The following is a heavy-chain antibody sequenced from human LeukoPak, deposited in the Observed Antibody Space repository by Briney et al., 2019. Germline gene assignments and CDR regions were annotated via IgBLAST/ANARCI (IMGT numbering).Heavy chain of an antibody. CDR3: ARAVPAATRHFDY. J-gene: IGHJ4*02. Sequence: PSQTLSLTCTVSGGSISSGSYYWSWIRQPAGKGLEWIGRIYTSGSTNYNPSLKSRVTISVDTSKNQFSLKLSSVTAADTAVYYCARAVPAATRHFDYWGQGTLVTVSS. CDR1: GGSISSGSYY. V-gene: IGHV4-61*02. D-gene: IGHD2-2*01. CDR2: IYTSGST.